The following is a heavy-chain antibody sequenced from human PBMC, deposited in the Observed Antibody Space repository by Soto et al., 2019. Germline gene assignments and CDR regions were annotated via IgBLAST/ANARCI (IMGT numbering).Heavy chain of an antibody. V-gene: IGHV3-23*01. CDR2: VSGGSGVT. Sequence: GGSLRLSCAVSGFSFSTYGVTWVRQAPGKGLEWVCGVSGGSGVTHYADSVKGRFTITGDDSKNTVYLQMHSLRVEDTAVYYCARGFSAGKGSPPDFWGQGSLVTVSS. CDR1: GFSFSTYG. CDR3: ARGFSAGKGSPPDF. D-gene: IGHD6-13*01. J-gene: IGHJ4*02.